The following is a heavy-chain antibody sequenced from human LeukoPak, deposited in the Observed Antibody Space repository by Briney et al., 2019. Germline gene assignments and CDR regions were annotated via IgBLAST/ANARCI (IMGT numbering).Heavy chain of an antibody. CDR3: AKVNSQRISGSYYGY. CDR1: GFTFSSYA. D-gene: IGHD1-26*01. V-gene: IGHV3-30*02. CDR2: IRYDGSNK. J-gene: IGHJ4*02. Sequence: GGSLRLSCAASGFTFSSYAMHWVRQAPGKGLEWVAFIRYDGSNKYYADSVKGRFTISRDNSKNTLYLQMNSLRAEDTAVYYCAKVNSQRISGSYYGYWGQGTLVTVSS.